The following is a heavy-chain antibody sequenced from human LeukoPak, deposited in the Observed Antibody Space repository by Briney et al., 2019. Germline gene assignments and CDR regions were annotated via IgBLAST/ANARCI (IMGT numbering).Heavy chain of an antibody. V-gene: IGHV4-39*01. CDR1: GGSISSYY. CDR2: IYYSGST. CDR3: ARHSIDIVVVTAFFDY. D-gene: IGHD2-21*02. Sequence: SETLSLTCTVSGGSISSYYWGWIRQPPGKGLEWIGSIYYSGSTYYNPSLKSRVTISVDTSKNQFSLKLSSVTAADTAVYYCARHSIDIVVVTAFFDYWGQGTLVTVSS. J-gene: IGHJ4*02.